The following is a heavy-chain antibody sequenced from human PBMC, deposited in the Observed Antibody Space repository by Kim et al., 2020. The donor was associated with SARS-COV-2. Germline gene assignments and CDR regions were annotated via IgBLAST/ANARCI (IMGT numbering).Heavy chain of an antibody. CDR2: GTK. D-gene: IGHD4-17*01. V-gene: IGHV3-23*01. Sequence: GTKNYADSVKGRFTISRDNFKSTLYLQMNGLKVEDTATYYWAKGIYDDYEFWGQGTLVTVSS. J-gene: IGHJ1*01. CDR3: AKGIYDDYEF.